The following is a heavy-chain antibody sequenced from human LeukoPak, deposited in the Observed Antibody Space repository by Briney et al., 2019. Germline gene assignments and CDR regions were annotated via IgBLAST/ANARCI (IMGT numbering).Heavy chain of an antibody. D-gene: IGHD1-7*01. CDR2: INQRRSL. CDR3: ARLNWNYPLSGYDY. CDR1: GGSLSGYA. V-gene: IGHV4-34*01. J-gene: IGHJ4*02. Sequence: KASETLSLTCAVYGGSLSGYAWSWIRQPPGKGLEWIGEINQRRSLKYNPSLESRVTISVDASKNQFSLKLSSVTATDTAVYYCARLNWNYPLSGYDYWGQGTLVTVSS.